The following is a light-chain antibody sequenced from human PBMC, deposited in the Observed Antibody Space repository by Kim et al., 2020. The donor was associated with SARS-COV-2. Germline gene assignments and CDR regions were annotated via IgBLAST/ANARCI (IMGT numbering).Light chain of an antibody. J-gene: IGKJ1*01. CDR2: AAS. V-gene: IGKV1-39*01. CDR1: QSIITY. CDR3: QQSFSTATWT. Sequence: IQMTQSPSSLSASVGDRVTITCRASQSIITYLNWYHQKPGKAPKLLMYAASSLQSGVPSRFSGSGSGTDFTLTISSLQPEDFGTYYCQQSFSTATWTFGHGTKVDIK.